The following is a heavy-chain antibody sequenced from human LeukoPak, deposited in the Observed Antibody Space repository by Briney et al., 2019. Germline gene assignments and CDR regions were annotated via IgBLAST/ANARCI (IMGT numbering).Heavy chain of an antibody. CDR3: AREGYYYDSSGYLDY. CDR2: ISYDGSNK. Sequence: GGSLRLSCAASGFTFSSYAMHWVRQAPSKGLEWVAVISYDGSNKYYADSVKGRFTISRDNSKNTLYLQMNSLRAEDTAVYYCAREGYYYDSSGYLDYWGQGTLVTVSS. CDR1: GFTFSSYA. J-gene: IGHJ4*02. V-gene: IGHV3-30-3*01. D-gene: IGHD3-22*01.